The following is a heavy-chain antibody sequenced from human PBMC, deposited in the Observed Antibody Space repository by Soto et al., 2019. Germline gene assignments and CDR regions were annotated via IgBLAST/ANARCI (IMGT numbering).Heavy chain of an antibody. J-gene: IGHJ4*02. CDR3: ARVLYDSSGYYYSGVDY. D-gene: IGHD3-22*01. CDR2: IWYDGSNK. V-gene: IGHV3-33*01. Sequence: GGSLRLSCAASGFTFSSYGMHWVRQAPGKGLEWVAVIWYDGSNKYYADSVKGRFTISRDNSKNTLYLQMNSLRAEDTAVYYCARVLYDSSGYYYSGVDYWGQGTLVTVSS. CDR1: GFTFSSYG.